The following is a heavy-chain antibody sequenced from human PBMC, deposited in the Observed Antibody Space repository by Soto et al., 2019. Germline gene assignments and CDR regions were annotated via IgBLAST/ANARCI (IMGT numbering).Heavy chain of an antibody. Sequence: QVQLVQSGAEVKKPGSSVKVSCKASGGTFSSYAISWVRQAPGQVLEWMGGIIPIFGTANYAQKFQGRVTITADESTSTAYMELSSLRSEDTAVYYCARDSTYYYDSSGYYRYWYFDLWGRGTLVTVSS. D-gene: IGHD3-22*01. CDR2: IIPIFGTA. V-gene: IGHV1-69*01. CDR1: GGTFSSYA. CDR3: ARDSTYYYDSSGYYRYWYFDL. J-gene: IGHJ2*01.